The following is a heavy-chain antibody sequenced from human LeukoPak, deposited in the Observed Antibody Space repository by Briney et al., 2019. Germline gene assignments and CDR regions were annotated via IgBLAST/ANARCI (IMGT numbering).Heavy chain of an antibody. CDR3: AREILPEGFDY. Sequence: ASVKVSCKASGGTFSSYAISWVRQAPGQGLEWMGRIIPILGIANYAQKFQGRVTITADKSTSTAYMELSSLRSEDTAVYYCAREILPEGFDYWGQGTLVTVSS. CDR2: IIPILGIA. J-gene: IGHJ4*02. V-gene: IGHV1-69*04. CDR1: GGTFSSYA.